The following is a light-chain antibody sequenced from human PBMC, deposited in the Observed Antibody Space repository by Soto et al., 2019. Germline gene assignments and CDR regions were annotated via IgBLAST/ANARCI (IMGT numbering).Light chain of an antibody. V-gene: IGLV2-23*02. J-gene: IGLJ3*02. CDR1: TSDVGGYDL. CDR2: EVF. Sequence: QSALTQPASVSGSPGQSITIPCTGTTSDVGGYDLVSWYQQHPGKAPKLMIYEVFKWPSGVSARFSGSKSGNTASLTISGLQAEEEADYYCCSVAGATWVFGGGTKVTVL. CDR3: CSVAGATWV.